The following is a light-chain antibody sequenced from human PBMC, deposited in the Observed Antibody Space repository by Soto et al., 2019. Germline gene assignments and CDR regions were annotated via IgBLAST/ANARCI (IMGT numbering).Light chain of an antibody. Sequence: QAVVTQPPSASGTPGQRVTISCSRSSSHIGTNSVNWYLQLPGTSPKLLIYNNNQRPSGVPDRFSGSKSGTSASLAISGLQSEDEADYYCAAWDDSLNGLIFGGGTKLTVL. J-gene: IGLJ2*01. CDR2: NNN. CDR3: AAWDDSLNGLI. CDR1: SSHIGTNS. V-gene: IGLV1-44*01.